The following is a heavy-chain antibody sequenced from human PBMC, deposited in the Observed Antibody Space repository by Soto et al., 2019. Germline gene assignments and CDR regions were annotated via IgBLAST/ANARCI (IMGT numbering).Heavy chain of an antibody. J-gene: IGHJ3*02. CDR1: GFTFSSYG. CDR3: AREMATMGGPFDI. CDR2: IWYDGSNK. V-gene: IGHV3-33*01. D-gene: IGHD5-12*01. Sequence: LRLSCAASGFTFSSYGMHWVRQAPGKGLEWVAVIWYDGSNKYYADSVKGRFTISRDNSKNTLYLQMNSLRAEDTAVYYCAREMATMGGPFDIWRQGTMVTVSS.